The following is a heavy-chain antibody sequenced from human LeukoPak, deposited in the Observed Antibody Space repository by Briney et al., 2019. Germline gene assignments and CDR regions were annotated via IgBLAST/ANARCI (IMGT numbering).Heavy chain of an antibody. Sequence: SETLSLTCTVSGGSISSYYWSWIRQPAGKGLEGIGRIYTSGSTNYNPSLKSRGTMSVDKSKNQFSLRLSSVTAADTAVYYCARDRYGSGSYYKSWFDPWGQGTLVTVSS. J-gene: IGHJ5*02. V-gene: IGHV4-4*07. D-gene: IGHD3-10*01. CDR2: IYTSGST. CDR1: GGSISSYY. CDR3: ARDRYGSGSYYKSWFDP.